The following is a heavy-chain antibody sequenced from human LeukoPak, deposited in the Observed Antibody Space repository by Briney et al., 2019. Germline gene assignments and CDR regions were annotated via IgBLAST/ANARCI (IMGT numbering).Heavy chain of an antibody. J-gene: IGHJ6*03. Sequence: KPSETLSLTCTVSGGSISSHYWSWIRQPPGKGLEWIGYIYYSGSTNYNPSLKSRVTISVDTSKNQFTLKLSSVTAADTAVYYCARYITGDYYYYMDVWGKGTTVTVSS. CDR1: GGSISSHY. CDR2: IYYSGST. D-gene: IGHD1-1*01. CDR3: ARYITGDYYYYMDV. V-gene: IGHV4-59*11.